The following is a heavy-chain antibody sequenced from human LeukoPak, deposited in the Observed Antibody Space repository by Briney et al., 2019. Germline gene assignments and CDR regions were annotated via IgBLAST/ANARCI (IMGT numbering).Heavy chain of an antibody. CDR2: INPNSGGT. D-gene: IGHD3-3*01. V-gene: IGHV1-2*02. CDR1: GYTSTAYN. Sequence: AASVKVSCKASGYTSTAYNMHWVRQAPGQGLEWMGWINPNSGGTNYAQKFQGRVTMTRDTSISTAYMELSRLRSDDTAVYYCARQIFGVVIVFDYWGQGTLVTVSS. J-gene: IGHJ4*02. CDR3: ARQIFGVVIVFDY.